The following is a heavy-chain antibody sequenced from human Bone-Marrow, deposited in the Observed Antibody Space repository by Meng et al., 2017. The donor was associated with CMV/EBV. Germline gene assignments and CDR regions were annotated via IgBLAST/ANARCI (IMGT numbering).Heavy chain of an antibody. J-gene: IGHJ6*02. CDR1: GYTFTSYG. Sequence: ASVKVSCKASGYTFTSYGISWVRQAPGQGLEWMGWISAYNGNTNYAQKLQRRVTMTTDTSTSTAYMELRSLRSDDTAVYYCARDRANVYSSFFRPYYYYGMDVWGQGTTVTVSS. V-gene: IGHV1-18*01. CDR2: ISAYNGNT. D-gene: IGHD3-3*02. CDR3: ARDRANVYSSFFRPYYYYGMDV.